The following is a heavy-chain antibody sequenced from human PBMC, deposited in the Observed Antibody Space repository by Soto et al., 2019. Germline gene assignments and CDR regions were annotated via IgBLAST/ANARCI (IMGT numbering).Heavy chain of an antibody. J-gene: IGHJ4*02. CDR1: GFAFSSAW. CDR2: LKSEAAGGTT. V-gene: IGHV3-15*01. D-gene: IGHD3-22*01. Sequence: GGSLRLSCAASGFAFSSAWMSWVRQAPGKGLEWVGRLKSEAAGGTTDYAAPVKGRFTISRDDSKNTLYLQMNSLKTDDTAVYYCSYDSSRGDYWGLGTLVTVSS. CDR3: SYDSSRGDY.